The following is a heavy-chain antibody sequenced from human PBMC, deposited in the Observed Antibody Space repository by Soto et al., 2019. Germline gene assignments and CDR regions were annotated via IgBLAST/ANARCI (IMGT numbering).Heavy chain of an antibody. CDR2: IYQSGST. D-gene: IGHD2-21*02. CDR1: GDSMSSFTY. CDR3: ERGLNTAMDPWPFDS. J-gene: IGHJ4*02. Sequence: SETLSLTCTVSGDSMSSFTYWTWVRQPPGKGLEWIGEIYQSGSTNYNPSLKSRVTISADKSNNQFSLRLSSVTAADTAVYYCERGLNTAMDPWPFDSWGQGTLVTVSS. V-gene: IGHV4-4*02.